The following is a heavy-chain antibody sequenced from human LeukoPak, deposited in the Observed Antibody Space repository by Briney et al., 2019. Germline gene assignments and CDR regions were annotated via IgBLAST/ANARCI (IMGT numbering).Heavy chain of an antibody. Sequence: GASVKVSCKASGYTFTSYYMHWVRQAPGQGLEWMGIINPSGGSTSYAQKFQGRVTMTRDRAISTAYMELSRLTSDDTAVYYCARASFWESPINWFAPWGLGTLVTVSS. J-gene: IGHJ5*02. CDR1: GYTFTSYY. D-gene: IGHD3-16*01. CDR2: INPSGGST. CDR3: ARASFWESPINWFAP. V-gene: IGHV1-46*01.